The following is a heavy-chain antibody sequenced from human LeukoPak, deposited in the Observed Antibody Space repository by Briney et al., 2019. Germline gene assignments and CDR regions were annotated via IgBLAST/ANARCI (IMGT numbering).Heavy chain of an antibody. CDR1: GYTFTSYY. CDR3: AREWLREYYFDY. Sequence: ASVKVSCKASGYTFTSYYMHWVRQAPGQGLEWMGIINPSGGSTSYAQKFQGRVTMTRDTSISTAYMELSRLRSDDAAVYYCAREWLREYYFDYWGQGTLVTVSS. V-gene: IGHV1-46*01. D-gene: IGHD5-12*01. J-gene: IGHJ4*02. CDR2: INPSGGST.